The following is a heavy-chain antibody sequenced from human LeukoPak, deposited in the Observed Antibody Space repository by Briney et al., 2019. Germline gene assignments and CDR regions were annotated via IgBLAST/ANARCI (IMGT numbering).Heavy chain of an antibody. Sequence: GGSLRLSCAASGFTFSSYSMNWVRQAPGKGLEWVSSISSGSSYIYYADSVKGRFTISRDNAKNSLYLQMNSLRAEDTAVYYCARVSESYYYYYMDVWGKGTTVTVSS. CDR3: ARVSESYYYYYMDV. CDR1: GFTFSSYS. J-gene: IGHJ6*03. D-gene: IGHD3-3*01. CDR2: ISSGSSYI. V-gene: IGHV3-21*01.